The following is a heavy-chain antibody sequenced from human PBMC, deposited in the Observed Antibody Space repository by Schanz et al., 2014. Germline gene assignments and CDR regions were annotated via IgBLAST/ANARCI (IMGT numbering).Heavy chain of an antibody. CDR2: IGNGGVTI. D-gene: IGHD3-3*01. Sequence: MQLLESGGGLIQPGGSLRLSCAASGFTFSDYFMAWIRQPPGRGLEWVSYIGNGGVTIYYADSVKGRFTISRDNSKNSLYLQMNSLRAEDTAVYYCVRDSFFAFDYWGQGTLVTVSS. J-gene: IGHJ4*02. V-gene: IGHV3-11*04. CDR3: VRDSFFAFDY. CDR1: GFTFSDYF.